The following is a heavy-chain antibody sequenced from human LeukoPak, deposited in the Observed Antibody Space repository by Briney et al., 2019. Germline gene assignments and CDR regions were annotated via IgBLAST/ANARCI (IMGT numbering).Heavy chain of an antibody. D-gene: IGHD2-15*01. Sequence: PSETLSLTCPVYAGSIGSYYWSWIRQPPGKGLEWIGYTYYGGTTNYNPYIKSRVTISVDTSKNQFSLKLSSVTAADTAVYYCARDRREGYCSGGSCYEGWYFDYWGQGTLVTVSS. V-gene: IGHV4-59*01. CDR2: TYYGGTT. J-gene: IGHJ4*02. CDR1: AGSIGSYY. CDR3: ARDRREGYCSGGSCYEGWYFDY.